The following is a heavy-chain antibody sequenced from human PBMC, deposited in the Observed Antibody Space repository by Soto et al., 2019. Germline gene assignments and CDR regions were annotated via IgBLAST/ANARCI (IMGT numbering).Heavy chain of an antibody. Sequence: EVQLLESGGGLVQPGGSLRLSCAASGFTFRNYAMSWVRQAPGKGLEWVSGISGSGGSTYYADSVTGRFTISRDNSKNTVYLQMNSLRAEDTAVYYCAKVPGIAVPYFDYWGLGTLVTVSS. J-gene: IGHJ4*02. D-gene: IGHD6-19*01. CDR2: ISGSGGST. CDR1: GFTFRNYA. CDR3: AKVPGIAVPYFDY. V-gene: IGHV3-23*01.